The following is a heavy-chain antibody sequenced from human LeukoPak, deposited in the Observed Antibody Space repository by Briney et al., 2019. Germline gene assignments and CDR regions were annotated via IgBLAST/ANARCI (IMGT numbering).Heavy chain of an antibody. CDR3: ARGRITMVRGAKGWYFQH. CDR1: GGSISSSSYY. V-gene: IGHV4-39*07. CDR2: IYYSGST. D-gene: IGHD3-10*01. Sequence: SETLSLTCTVSGGSISSSSYYWGWIRQPPGKGLEWIGSIYYSGSTYYNPSLKSRVTISVDTSKNQFSLKLSSVTAADTAVYYCARGRITMVRGAKGWYFQHWGQGTLVTVSS. J-gene: IGHJ1*01.